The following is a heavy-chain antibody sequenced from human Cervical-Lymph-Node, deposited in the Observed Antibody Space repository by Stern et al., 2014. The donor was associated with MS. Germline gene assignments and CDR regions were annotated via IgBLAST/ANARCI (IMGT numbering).Heavy chain of an antibody. CDR1: GG. D-gene: IGHD3-10*01. J-gene: IGHJ5*02. CDR2: IIPFVGTGTV. V-gene: IGHV1-69*06. CDR3: ARGAGDNWFDP. Sequence: VQLVQSGADVKKPGSSVRVSCKASGGISWLRQAPGQGLEWMGGIIPFVGTGTVNYAQNFQGRLTIIADTSTNTTYMEMSRLGLDDTAVYYCARGAGDNWFDPWGQGTLVSVSS.